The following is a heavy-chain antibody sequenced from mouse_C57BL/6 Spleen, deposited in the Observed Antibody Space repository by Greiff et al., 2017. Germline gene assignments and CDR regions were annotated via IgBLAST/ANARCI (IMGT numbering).Heavy chain of an antibody. CDR1: GFNIKDSY. J-gene: IGHJ4*01. D-gene: IGHD1-1*01. Sequence: VQLKESGAELVKPGASVKLSCTASGFNIKDSYMHWVKQRTEQGLEWIGRIDPEDGETKSAPKFQGKATITADTSSNTAYLQLSSLTSEVTAVYYCTSEYATVVALDAMDYWGQGTSVTVSS. V-gene: IGHV14-2*01. CDR2: IDPEDGET. CDR3: TSEYATVVALDAMDY.